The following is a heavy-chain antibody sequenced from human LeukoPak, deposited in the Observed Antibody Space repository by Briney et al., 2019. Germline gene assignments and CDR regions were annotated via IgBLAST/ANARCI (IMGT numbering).Heavy chain of an antibody. CDR2: IYYSGST. Sequence: SETLSLTCTVSGGSISSYYWSWIRQPPGKGLEWIGYIYYSGSTNYNPSLKSRVTISVDTSKNQFSLKLSSVTAADTAVYYWGRQGRVGATLLYFFHGMDVWGQGAKVTV. V-gene: IGHV4-59*08. D-gene: IGHD1-26*01. J-gene: IGHJ6*02. CDR3: GRQGRVGATLLYFFHGMDV. CDR1: GGSISSYY.